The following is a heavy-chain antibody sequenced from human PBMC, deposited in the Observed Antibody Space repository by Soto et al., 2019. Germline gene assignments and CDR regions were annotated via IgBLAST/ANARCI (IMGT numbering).Heavy chain of an antibody. V-gene: IGHV4-59*01. CDR3: ARRYGGNFDY. Sequence: QLQQQESGPGLVKPSETLSLTCTVSGGSINSYYWSWIRQPPGKGLEWIGYIYYSGSTNYNPSLKSRVTISVDTSKNQFSLKLRSVTGADTAVYYCARRYGGNFDYWGQGTLVTVSS. CDR1: GGSINSYY. D-gene: IGHD1-26*01. J-gene: IGHJ4*02. CDR2: IYYSGST.